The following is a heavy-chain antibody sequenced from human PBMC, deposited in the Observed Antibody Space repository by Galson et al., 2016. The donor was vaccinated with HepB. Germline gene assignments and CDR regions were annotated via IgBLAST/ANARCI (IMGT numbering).Heavy chain of an antibody. CDR2: IISSGTTT. CDR1: GFPFSDFA. J-gene: IGHJ6*04. CDR3: AKDEARGVAEAGYFYYYGMDV. V-gene: IGHV3-23*01. D-gene: IGHD6-19*01. Sequence: SLRLSCAASGFPFSDFAMTWVRQAPGKGLEWVATIISSGTTTYSAGSVKGRFTISRDNSENTLYLQMNNLRADDTALYYCAKDEARGVAEAGYFYYYGMDVWGKGTTVIVSS.